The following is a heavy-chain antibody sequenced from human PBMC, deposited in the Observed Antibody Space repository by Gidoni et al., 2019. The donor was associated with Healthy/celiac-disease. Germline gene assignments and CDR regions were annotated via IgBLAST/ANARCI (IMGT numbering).Heavy chain of an antibody. CDR3: ARENPHRWYFDL. J-gene: IGHJ2*01. Sequence: QVQLVESGGGVVQPGRSLRLSCAASGFTFSSYAMHWVRQAPGKGLEWVAVISYDGSNKYYADSVKGRFTISRDNSKNTLYLQMNSLRAEDTAVYYCARENPHRWYFDLWGRGTLVTVSS. CDR2: ISYDGSNK. CDR1: GFTFSSYA. V-gene: IGHV3-30*04.